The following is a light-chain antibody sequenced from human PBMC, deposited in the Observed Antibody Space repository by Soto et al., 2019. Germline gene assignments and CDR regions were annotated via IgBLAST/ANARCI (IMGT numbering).Light chain of an antibody. J-gene: IGLJ3*02. CDR3: QMWDGSSDHWV. Sequence: SYELTQPPSVSVAPGQTAFMTCGGYNLGSYAVHWYQQKPGQAPFLVVHDDGDRPSGIPERFSGSSSGNTATLTITGVEAGDEADYYCQMWDGSSDHWVFGGGTKVTVL. CDR1: NLGSYA. V-gene: IGLV3-21*02. CDR2: DDG.